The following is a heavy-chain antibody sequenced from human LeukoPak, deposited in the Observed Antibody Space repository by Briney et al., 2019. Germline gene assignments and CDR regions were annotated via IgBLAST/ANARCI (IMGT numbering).Heavy chain of an antibody. Sequence: GGSLRLSCAVSGITLSNYGMSWVGQAPGKGLEWVAGISGSCGSTNYTDSVKGRFTISRDNPKNTLFLQMNSLRAEDTAVYFCAKRGVVIRVILVGFHREAYYFDSWGQGALVTVSS. CDR1: GITLSNYG. CDR2: ISGSCGST. D-gene: IGHD2-21*01. J-gene: IGHJ4*02. CDR3: AKRGVVIRVILVGFHREAYYFDS. V-gene: IGHV3-23*01.